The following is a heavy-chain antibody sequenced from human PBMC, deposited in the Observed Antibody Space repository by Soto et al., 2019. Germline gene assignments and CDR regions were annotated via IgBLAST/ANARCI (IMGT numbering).Heavy chain of an antibody. CDR3: GREWSSGLGGGYGMDV. V-gene: IGHV1-2*04. D-gene: IGHD7-27*01. Sequence: QVQLVQSGAEVKKPGASVKVSCKASGYTFTGYYMHWVRQAPGQGLEWMGWINPNSGGTNYAQKFQGWVTMTRDTSISTAYMELSGMRADDTAVYYWGREWSSGLGGGYGMDVWGQGTTVT. CDR1: GYTFTGYY. CDR2: INPNSGGT. J-gene: IGHJ6*02.